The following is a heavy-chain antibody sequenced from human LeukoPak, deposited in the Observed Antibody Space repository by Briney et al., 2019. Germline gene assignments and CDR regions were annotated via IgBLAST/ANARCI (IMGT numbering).Heavy chain of an antibody. CDR1: GIAFSSYG. D-gene: IGHD5-18*01. CDR3: ATSPVYSYGHPYYFDY. CDR2: ISWNSGSI. J-gene: IGHJ4*02. V-gene: IGHV3-20*04. Sequence: PGGSLRLSCAASGIAFSSYGMSWVRQAPGKGLEWVSGISWNSGSIGYADSVKGRFTISRDNAKNSLYLQMNSLRAEDTAVYYCATSPVYSYGHPYYFDYWGQGTLVTVSS.